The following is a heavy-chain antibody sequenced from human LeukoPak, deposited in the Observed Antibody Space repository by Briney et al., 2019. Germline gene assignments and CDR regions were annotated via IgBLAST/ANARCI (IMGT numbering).Heavy chain of an antibody. CDR2: ISWDGGST. V-gene: IGHV3-43*01. CDR3: AKALAPGGDYYYYMDV. CDR1: GFTFDDYT. Sequence: GGSLRLSCAASGFTFDDYTMHWVRQAPGKGLEWVSLISWDGGSTYYADSVKGRFTISRDNSKNSLYLQMNSLRTEDTALYYCAKALAPGGDYYYYMDVWGKGTTVTVSS. J-gene: IGHJ6*03. D-gene: IGHD6-25*01.